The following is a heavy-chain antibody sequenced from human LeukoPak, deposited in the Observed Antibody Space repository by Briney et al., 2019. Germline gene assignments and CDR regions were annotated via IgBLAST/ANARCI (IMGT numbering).Heavy chain of an antibody. Sequence: GGSLRLSCAASGFTLSYYWMHWVRQALRKGLVWVSCINGDGSSTNYADSVKGRFTISRDNAKNTLYLEMNSLRAEDTAVYYCTRDPRNKGFDPWGQGTLVTVSS. CDR1: GFTLSYYW. D-gene: IGHD1/OR15-1a*01. CDR2: INGDGSST. J-gene: IGHJ5*02. CDR3: TRDPRNKGFDP. V-gene: IGHV3-74*01.